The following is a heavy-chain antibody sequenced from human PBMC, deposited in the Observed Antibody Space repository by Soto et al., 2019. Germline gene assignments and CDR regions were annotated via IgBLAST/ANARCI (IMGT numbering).Heavy chain of an antibody. V-gene: IGHV5-51*01. D-gene: IGHD6-19*01. CDR3: ARHSAGYSSGWYPDY. Sequence: GESLKISCKGSGYSFTSYWIGWVRQMPGKGLEWMWIFYPGDSDTRYSPSYQGLVTISADNSISTAYLQWSSLKSSDTAMYYCARHSAGYSSGWYPDYWGQGTLVTVSS. J-gene: IGHJ4*02. CDR1: GYSFTSYW. CDR2: FYPGDSDT.